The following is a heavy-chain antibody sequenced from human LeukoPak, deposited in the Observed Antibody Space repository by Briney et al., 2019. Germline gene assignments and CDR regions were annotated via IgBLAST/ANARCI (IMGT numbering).Heavy chain of an antibody. V-gene: IGHV4-39*01. Sequence: SETLSLTCTVSGGSISSSSYYWGWIRQPPGKGLEWIGSIYYSGSTYYNPSLKSRVTISVDTSKNQFSLKLSSVTAADTAVYYCATLKGYRSGGSCYYFDYWGQGTLVTVSS. CDR2: IYYSGST. CDR1: GGSISSSSYY. D-gene: IGHD2-15*01. J-gene: IGHJ4*02. CDR3: ATLKGYRSGGSCYYFDY.